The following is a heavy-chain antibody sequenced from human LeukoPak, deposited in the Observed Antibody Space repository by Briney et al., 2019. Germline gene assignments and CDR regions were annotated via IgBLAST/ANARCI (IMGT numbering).Heavy chain of an antibody. Sequence: TGGFLRLSCAASGFTFSNAWMSWVRQAPGKGLEWVGRIKSKTDGGTTDYAAPVKGRFTISRDDSKNTLYLQMNSLKTEDTAVYYCTTEGIYYYGMDVWGQGTTVTVSS. CDR3: TTEGIYYYGMDV. V-gene: IGHV3-15*01. CDR2: IKSKTDGGTT. CDR1: GFTFSNAW. J-gene: IGHJ6*02.